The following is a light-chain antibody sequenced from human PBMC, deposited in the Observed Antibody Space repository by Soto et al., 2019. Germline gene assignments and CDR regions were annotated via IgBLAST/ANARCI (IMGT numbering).Light chain of an antibody. J-gene: IGKJ5*01. CDR2: GAS. V-gene: IGKV3-20*01. Sequence: MGLRQSADALSLKQGERATLSCRASQSVGGRLAWLQQRPGQAPRLLISGASSRATGILDGMSGSGFGTDFPHSSSSVLPVEVCVLYCYQDSGNSPIPFAEGTRLEIK. CDR3: QDSGNSPIP. CDR1: QSVGGR.